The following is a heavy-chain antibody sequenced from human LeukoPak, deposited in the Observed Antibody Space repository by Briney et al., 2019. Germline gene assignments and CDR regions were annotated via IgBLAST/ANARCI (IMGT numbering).Heavy chain of an antibody. CDR1: GGSISSDDYY. Sequence: SETLSLTCSVSGGSISSDDYYWSWIRQPPGKGLEWIGNIYFSGSTYYNPSLRSRVSISLDTSKNQFSVKLSSVTAADTAVYYCARERRSYGYFDYWGQGTLVTVSS. CDR2: IYFSGST. J-gene: IGHJ4*02. V-gene: IGHV4-30-4*08. D-gene: IGHD5-18*01. CDR3: ARERRSYGYFDY.